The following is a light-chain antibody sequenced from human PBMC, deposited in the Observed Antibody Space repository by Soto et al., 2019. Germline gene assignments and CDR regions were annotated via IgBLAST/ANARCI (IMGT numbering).Light chain of an antibody. Sequence: DVVLTQSPLSLPVTLGQPASISCRSSQSLLYSDGSNYLNWLQQRPGQSPRRLIFTVSNRDSGVPDRCSGSGSGTDFTLKISRVEAEDIGVYYCMQGTYWPYTFGQGTRLEIK. CDR3: MQGTYWPYT. J-gene: IGKJ2*01. CDR2: TVS. V-gene: IGKV2-30*01. CDR1: QSLLYSDGSNY.